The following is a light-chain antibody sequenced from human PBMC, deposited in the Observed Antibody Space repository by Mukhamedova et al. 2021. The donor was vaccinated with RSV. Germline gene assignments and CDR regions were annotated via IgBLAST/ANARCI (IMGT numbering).Light chain of an antibody. Sequence: WYQRRVHGKAPNLLIYAASTLQSGAPSRFSGSGSGTDFTLTVSSIQPEDVATYYCQNYNSASLTFGGGTKVEL. CDR2: AAS. CDR3: QNYNSASLT. J-gene: IGKJ4*01. V-gene: IGKV1-27*01.